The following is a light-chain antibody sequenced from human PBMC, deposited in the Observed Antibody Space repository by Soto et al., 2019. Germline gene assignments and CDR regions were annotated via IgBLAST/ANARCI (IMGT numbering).Light chain of an antibody. J-gene: IGLJ1*01. CDR2: DVS. V-gene: IGLV2-14*01. CDR1: SSDVGGYNY. Sequence: QSALTQPASVSGSPGQSITISCTATSSDVGGYNYVSWYQQHPGKAPKLMMYDVSNRPSGGSNRFSGSKSGNTASLTISGLQAEDEADYYCSSYTSSSTYVFGTGTKVTVL. CDR3: SSYTSSSTYV.